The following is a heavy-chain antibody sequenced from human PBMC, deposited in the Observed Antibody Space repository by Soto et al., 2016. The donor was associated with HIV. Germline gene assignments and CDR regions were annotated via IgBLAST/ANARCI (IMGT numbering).Heavy chain of an antibody. CDR2: ISGSGGNT. CDR1: GFTFSSYA. CDR3: TTDRWGHY. V-gene: IGHV3-23*01. Sequence: EVQLLESGGGLVQPGGSLRLSCAASGFTFSSYAMSWVRQAPGTGLEWVSSISGSGGNTYYGDSVKGRFTISRDNSENTLYLQMNSLRVEDTAIYYCTTDRWGHYWGQGTLVTVSS. D-gene: IGHD3-16*01. J-gene: IGHJ4*02.